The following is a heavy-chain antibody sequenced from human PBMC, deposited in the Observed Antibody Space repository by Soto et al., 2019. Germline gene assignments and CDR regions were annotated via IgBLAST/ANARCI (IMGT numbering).Heavy chain of an antibody. CDR3: ARSTYPGTLPAAIFDD. V-gene: IGHV1-3*01. D-gene: IGHD2-2*02. Sequence: GASVKVSCKASGYTFTSYDMHWVRQAPGQRLEWMGWINANNGNTKYSQKFQGRVTITRDTSASTAYMELSSLRSDDTAVYYCARSTYPGTLPAAIFDDRGQRTLVTVSS. J-gene: IGHJ4*02. CDR2: INANNGNT. CDR1: GYTFTSYD.